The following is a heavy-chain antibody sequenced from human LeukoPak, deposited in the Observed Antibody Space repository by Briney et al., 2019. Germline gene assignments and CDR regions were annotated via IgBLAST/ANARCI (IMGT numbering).Heavy chain of an antibody. V-gene: IGHV7-4-1*04. CDR3: ASLYGSGSYDY. D-gene: IGHD3-10*01. CDR2: INTNTGNP. CDR1: GYTFTSYA. Sequence: ASVKVSCKASGYTFTSYALNWVRQAPGQGLEWMGWINTNTGNPTYAQGFTGRFVFSLDTSASMAYLQISSLKAEDTAVYYCASLYGSGSYDYWGQGTLVTVSS. J-gene: IGHJ4*02.